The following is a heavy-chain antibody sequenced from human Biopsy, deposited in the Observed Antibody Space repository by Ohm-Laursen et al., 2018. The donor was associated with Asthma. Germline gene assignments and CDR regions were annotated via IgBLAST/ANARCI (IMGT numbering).Heavy chain of an antibody. CDR3: ASDFPKDYVRYNFQF. J-gene: IGHJ4*02. V-gene: IGHV1-24*01. D-gene: IGHD4-17*01. CDR2: HDHEEGGT. CDR1: GYSLTDLS. Sequence: ASAKVSCKISGYSLTDLSMHWVRQAPGQGLEWMGGHDHEEGGTVNARRFQGRVTMTEDTSTDTAYMDLSSLSSDDTVVYYCASDFPKDYVRYNFQFWGQGTLVTVSS.